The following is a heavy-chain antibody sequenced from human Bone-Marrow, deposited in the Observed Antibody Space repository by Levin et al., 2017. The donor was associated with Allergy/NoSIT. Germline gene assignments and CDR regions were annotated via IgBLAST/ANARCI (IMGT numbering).Heavy chain of an antibody. CDR1: GFTFSSYA. Sequence: GGSLRLSCAASGFTFSSYAMSWVRQAPGKGLEWVSAISGSGGSTYYADSVKGRFTISRDNSKNTLYLQMNSLRAEDTAVYYCAKDLTVWGGVGMGAFDIWGQGTMVTVSS. V-gene: IGHV3-23*01. CDR2: ISGSGGST. J-gene: IGHJ3*02. CDR3: AKDLTVWGGVGMGAFDI. D-gene: IGHD3-16*01.